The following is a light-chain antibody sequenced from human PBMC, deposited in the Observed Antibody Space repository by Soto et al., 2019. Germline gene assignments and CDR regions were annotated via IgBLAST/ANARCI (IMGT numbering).Light chain of an antibody. V-gene: IGKV3-15*01. CDR2: GVS. Sequence: EIVMTQSPGTLSVSPGERATLSCRASQSVSVNLAWYQQKPGQAPRLLIYGVSTRATGIPARFSGSESGTEFTLTISSLQSEDFAVYYCQQRSNWPPPTFGQGTRLEIK. J-gene: IGKJ5*01. CDR1: QSVSVN. CDR3: QQRSNWPPPT.